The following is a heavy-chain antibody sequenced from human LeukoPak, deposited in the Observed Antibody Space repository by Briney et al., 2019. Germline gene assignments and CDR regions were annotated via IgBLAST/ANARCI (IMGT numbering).Heavy chain of an antibody. CDR1: GFTFSSYG. J-gene: IGHJ4*02. D-gene: IGHD4-17*01. CDR2: ISHDGSKK. CDR3: AKDWGTVTPYFDY. V-gene: IGHV3-30*18. Sequence: GGSLKLSCAASGFTFSSYGMHWVRQAPGKRLEWVAVISHDGSKKYYVDSAKGRFTISRDKSKNTLYLQMNSLRVEDTAVYYCAKDWGTVTPYFDYWGQGTLVTVSS.